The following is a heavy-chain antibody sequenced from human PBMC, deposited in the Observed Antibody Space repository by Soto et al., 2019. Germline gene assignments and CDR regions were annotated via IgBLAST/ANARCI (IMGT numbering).Heavy chain of an antibody. V-gene: IGHV4-61*01. J-gene: IGHJ5*02. Sequence: SELLSLTCTVAGGSSSSGSYYWSWIRQPPGKGLEWIGYIYYSGSTNYNPSLKSRVTISVDTSKNQFSLKLSSVTAADTAVYYCAGQGGSRLNWFDPWGQGTLVTV. D-gene: IGHD6-13*01. CDR2: IYYSGST. CDR3: AGQGGSRLNWFDP. CDR1: GGSSSSGSYY.